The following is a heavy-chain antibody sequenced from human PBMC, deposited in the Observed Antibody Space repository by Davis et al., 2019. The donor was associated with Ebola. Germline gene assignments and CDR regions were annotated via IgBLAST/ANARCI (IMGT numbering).Heavy chain of an antibody. D-gene: IGHD5-12*01. CDR1: GFTFSSYA. V-gene: IGHV3-30-3*01. CDR2: ISYDGSNK. Sequence: PGGSLRLSCAASGFTFSSYAMHWVRQAPGKGLEWVAVISYDGSNKYYADSVKGRFTISRDNSKNTLYLQMNSLRAKDTAVYYCAREGYDGGDLYYFDYWGQGTLVTVSS. CDR3: AREGYDGGDLYYFDY. J-gene: IGHJ4*02.